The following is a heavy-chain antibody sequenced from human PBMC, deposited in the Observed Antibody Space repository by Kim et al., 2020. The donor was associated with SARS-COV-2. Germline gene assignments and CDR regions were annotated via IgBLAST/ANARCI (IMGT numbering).Heavy chain of an antibody. CDR3: ARDRGGSGPFDY. CDR1: GFTFSSYG. J-gene: IGHJ4*02. V-gene: IGHV3-33*05. CDR2: ISYDGSNK. Sequence: GGSLRLSCAASGFTFSSYGMHWVRQAPGKGLEWVAVISYDGSNKYYADSVKGRFTISRDNSKNTLYLQMNSLRAEDTAVYYCARDRGGSGPFDYWGQGTLVTVSS. D-gene: IGHD1-26*01.